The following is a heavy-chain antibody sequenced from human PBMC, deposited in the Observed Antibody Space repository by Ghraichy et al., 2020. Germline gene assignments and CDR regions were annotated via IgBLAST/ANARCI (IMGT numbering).Heavy chain of an antibody. J-gene: IGHJ4*02. CDR1: GGSISSYY. D-gene: IGHD1-26*01. V-gene: IGHV4-59*01. CDR3: ARESPIVGSPDY. Sequence: SQTPSLTCTVSGGSISSYYWSWIRQPPGKGLEWIGYIYYSGSTNYNPSLKSRVTISVDTSKNQFSLKLSSVTAADTAVYYCARESPIVGSPDYWGQGTLVTVSS. CDR2: IYYSGST.